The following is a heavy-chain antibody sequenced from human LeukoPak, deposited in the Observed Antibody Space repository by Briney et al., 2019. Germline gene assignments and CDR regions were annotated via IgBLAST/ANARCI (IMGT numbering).Heavy chain of an antibody. D-gene: IGHD2-15*01. CDR3: AAAMVAIDAFDI. Sequence: SETLSLTCTVSGGSISSYYWSWIRQPPGKGLEWIGYIYYSGSTNYNPSLKSRVTISVDTSKNQFSLKLSSVTAADTAVYYCAAAMVAIDAFDIWGQGTMVTVSS. V-gene: IGHV4-59*12. CDR2: IYYSGST. J-gene: IGHJ3*02. CDR1: GGSISSYY.